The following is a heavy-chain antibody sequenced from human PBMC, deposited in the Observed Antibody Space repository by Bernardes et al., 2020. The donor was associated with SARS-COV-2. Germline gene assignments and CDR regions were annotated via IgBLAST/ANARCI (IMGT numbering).Heavy chain of an antibody. D-gene: IGHD3-10*01. J-gene: IGHJ4*02. CDR2: ISWNSGSI. Sequence: GGSLRLSCAASGFTFDDYAMHWVRQAPGKGLEWVSGISWNSGSIGYADSVKGRFTISRDNAKNSLYLQMNSLRAEDTALYYCAAYGSGSFDYWGQGTLVTVSS. V-gene: IGHV3-9*01. CDR1: GFTFDDYA. CDR3: AAYGSGSFDY.